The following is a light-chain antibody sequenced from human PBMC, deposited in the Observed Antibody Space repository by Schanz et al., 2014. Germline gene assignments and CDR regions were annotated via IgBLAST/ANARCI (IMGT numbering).Light chain of an antibody. CDR2: DVS. J-gene: IGLJ3*02. V-gene: IGLV2-14*03. CDR1: SSDVGGYNY. Sequence: QSALTQPPSASGSPGQSVTISCTGTSSDVGGYNYVSWYQQHPGKAPKLMIYDVSNRPSGVSNRFSGSNSGNAASLTVSGLQAEDEADYYCSSYTSSNSGVFGGGTKLTVL. CDR3: SSYTSSNSGV.